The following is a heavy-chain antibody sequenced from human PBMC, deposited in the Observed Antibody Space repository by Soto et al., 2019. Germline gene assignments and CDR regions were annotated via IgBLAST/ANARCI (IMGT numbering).Heavy chain of an antibody. Sequence: SETLCLTCAVYGGSLGGYDGSWIRQPPEKGLEWIGEINHSGGTNYNPSLKSRVTISVDTSKNQFSLKLSSVTAADTAVYYCARSNWFDPWGQGNLVTVSS. V-gene: IGHV4-34*01. CDR1: GGSLGGYD. J-gene: IGHJ5*02. CDR3: ARSNWFDP. CDR2: INHSGGT.